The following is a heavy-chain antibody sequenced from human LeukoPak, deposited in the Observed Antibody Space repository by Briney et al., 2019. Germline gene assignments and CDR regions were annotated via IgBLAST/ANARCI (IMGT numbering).Heavy chain of an antibody. CDR2: MNPKTGNT. J-gene: IGHJ3*02. Sequence: ASVKVSCKASGYTFTNFDINWVRQATGQGLEWMGWMNPKTGNTGSAQKFQGRVTIIGDTSISTVYMELSSLRSEDTAVYYCVRIYYSNAFDIWGQGTMVTVSS. D-gene: IGHD4-11*01. CDR3: VRIYYSNAFDI. V-gene: IGHV1-8*01. CDR1: GYTFTNFD.